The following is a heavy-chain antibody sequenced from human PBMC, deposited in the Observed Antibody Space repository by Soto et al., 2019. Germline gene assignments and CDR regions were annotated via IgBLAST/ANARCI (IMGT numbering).Heavy chain of an antibody. V-gene: IGHV3-30*04. CDR1: GFTFSYYA. J-gene: IGHJ6*02. D-gene: IGHD6-6*01. CDR2: IPSDGRNK. Sequence: QEQLAESGGGVVQPGRSLRLSCGASGFTFSYYAMHWVRQAPGKGLEWLAVIPSDGRNKNHADSVKGRLTISRDNSMSTPFLEMNSLRDEETAVYYCVRDNGAAPAGMDLWGQGTTVIVSS. CDR3: VRDNGAAPAGMDL.